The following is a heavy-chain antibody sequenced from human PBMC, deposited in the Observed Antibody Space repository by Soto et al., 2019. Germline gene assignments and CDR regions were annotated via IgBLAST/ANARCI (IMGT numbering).Heavy chain of an antibody. Sequence: PSETLSLTCTVSGGSISSGGYYWSWIRQHPGKGLEWIGYIYYSGSTYYNPSLKSRVTISVYTSKNQFSLKLSSVTAADTAVYYCARASMIVVVIDYWGQGTLVTVSS. D-gene: IGHD3-22*01. J-gene: IGHJ4*02. CDR3: ARASMIVVVIDY. CDR2: IYYSGST. V-gene: IGHV4-31*03. CDR1: GGSISSGGYY.